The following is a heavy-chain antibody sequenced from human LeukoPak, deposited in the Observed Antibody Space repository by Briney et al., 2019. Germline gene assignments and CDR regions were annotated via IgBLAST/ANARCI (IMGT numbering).Heavy chain of an antibody. J-gene: IGHJ4*02. CDR1: GYTFTSYY. V-gene: IGHV1-69*04. D-gene: IGHD3-10*01. CDR3: AREGGAIIDY. Sequence: ASVKVSCKASGYTFTSYYMHWVRQAPGQGLEWMGRIIPILGIANYAQKFQGRVTITADKSTSTAYMELSSLRSEDTAVYYCAREGGAIIDYWGQGTLVTVSS. CDR2: IIPILGIA.